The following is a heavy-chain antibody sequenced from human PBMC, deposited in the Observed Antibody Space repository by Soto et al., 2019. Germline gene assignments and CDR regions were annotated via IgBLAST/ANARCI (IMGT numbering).Heavy chain of an antibody. V-gene: IGHV1-18*01. CDR3: ARGLLWFGENNWFDP. J-gene: IGHJ5*02. Sequence: GAAVKVPCKACGYAFTSYGISWVQQAPGQGLEWMGWISAYNGNTNYAQKLQGRVTMTTDTSTSTAYMELRSLRSDDTAVYYCARGLLWFGENNWFDPWGQGTLVTVSS. CDR1: GYAFTSYG. CDR2: ISAYNGNT. D-gene: IGHD3-10*01.